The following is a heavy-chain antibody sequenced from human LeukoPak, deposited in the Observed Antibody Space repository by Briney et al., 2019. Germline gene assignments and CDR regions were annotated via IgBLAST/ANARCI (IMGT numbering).Heavy chain of an antibody. D-gene: IGHD3-22*01. CDR1: GLTFSTYW. CDR2: ININGRTT. Sequence: GGSLRLSCAASGLTFSTYWMHWVRQAPGKGQVWVSHININGRTTAYADSVKGRFTISRDNAKNTLYLQMNSLRAEDTAVYYCTRGPVYDTRGYSYGDYWGRGALVTVSS. CDR3: TRGPVYDTRGYSYGDY. V-gene: IGHV3-74*03. J-gene: IGHJ4*02.